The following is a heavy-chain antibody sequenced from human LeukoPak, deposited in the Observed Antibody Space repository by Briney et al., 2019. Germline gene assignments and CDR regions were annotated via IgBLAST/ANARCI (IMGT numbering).Heavy chain of an antibody. D-gene: IGHD5-18*01. CDR1: RFTFSNHY. J-gene: IGHJ3*01. CDR2: IKPDGSET. Sequence: GGSLRLSCVASRFTFSNHYMSWVRQAPGKGLEWVATIKPDGSETFYVDSVKGRFTVSRDNAKSSLYLQMSSLRAEDTAVYHCARNLVHLWNVFDFWGLGTMVTVS. V-gene: IGHV3-7*01. CDR3: ARNLVHLWNVFDF.